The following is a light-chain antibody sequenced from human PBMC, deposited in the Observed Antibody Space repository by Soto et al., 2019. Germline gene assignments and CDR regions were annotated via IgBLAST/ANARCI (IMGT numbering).Light chain of an antibody. J-gene: IGKJ4*01. CDR3: QQYYSTPLT. CDR1: QTLFYSSNNKNF. V-gene: IGKV4-1*01. CDR2: WAS. Sequence: ILVTQSPDALAVSLGERATINCKSSQTLFYSSNNKNFLAWYQQKPGQPPKLLISWASTRESGVPRRFSGSGSGTDFTLTISSLQTEDVAVYYCQQYYSTPLTFGGGTKVEIK.